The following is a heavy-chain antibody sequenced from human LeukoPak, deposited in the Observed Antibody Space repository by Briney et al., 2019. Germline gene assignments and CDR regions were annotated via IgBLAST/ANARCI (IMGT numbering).Heavy chain of an antibody. V-gene: IGHV3-21*01. CDR2: ISSSSSYI. D-gene: IGHD6-6*01. CDR1: GFTFSSYS. J-gene: IGHJ4*02. CDR3: ARVRGIAARPVDY. Sequence: PGGSLRLSCAASGFTFSSYSMNWVRQAPGKGLEWVSSISSSSSYIYYADSVKGRFTISRDNAKNSLYLQMNSLRAEDTAVYYCARVRGIAARPVDYWGQGTLVTVSS.